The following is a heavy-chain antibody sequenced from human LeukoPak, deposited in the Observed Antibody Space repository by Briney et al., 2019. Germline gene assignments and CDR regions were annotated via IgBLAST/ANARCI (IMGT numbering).Heavy chain of an antibody. CDR1: GFSLSSYW. CDR3: ARDKGYSPDY. J-gene: IGHJ4*02. CDR2: INNDGINT. D-gene: IGHD2-15*01. Sequence: GGSLRLSCAASGFSLSSYWMHWVRQAPGKGLVWVSRINNDGINTNYADSVKGRFTISKDNAKNTLYLQMNSLRAEDTAVYYCARDKGYSPDYWGQGTLVTVSS. V-gene: IGHV3-74*01.